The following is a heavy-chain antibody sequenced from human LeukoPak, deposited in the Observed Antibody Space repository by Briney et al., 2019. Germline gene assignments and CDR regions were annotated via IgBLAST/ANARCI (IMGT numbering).Heavy chain of an antibody. Sequence: PGGSLRLSCAASGFTFSSYAMSWVRQVPGKGLEWVSAISGSGGSTYYADSVKGRFTISRDNSKNTLYLQMNSLRAEDTAVYYCAKDGFLEWLAFDYWGQGTLVTVSS. CDR3: AKDGFLEWLAFDY. D-gene: IGHD3-3*01. CDR1: GFTFSSYA. CDR2: ISGSGGST. J-gene: IGHJ4*02. V-gene: IGHV3-23*01.